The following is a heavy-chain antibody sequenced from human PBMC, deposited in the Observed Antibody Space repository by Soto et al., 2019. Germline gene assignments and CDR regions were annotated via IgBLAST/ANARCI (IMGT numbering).Heavy chain of an antibody. V-gene: IGHV3-64D*06. J-gene: IGHJ6*02. CDR3: VKPLGDILTGFLWSYHYGMDV. Sequence: GGSLRLSCSASGFTFSSYAIHWVRQAPGKGLEYVSAISSNGGSTYYADSVKGRFTISRDNSKNTLYLQMSSLRAEDTAVYYCVKPLGDILTGFLWSYHYGMDVWGQGTTVTVSS. D-gene: IGHD3-9*01. CDR2: ISSNGGST. CDR1: GFTFSSYA.